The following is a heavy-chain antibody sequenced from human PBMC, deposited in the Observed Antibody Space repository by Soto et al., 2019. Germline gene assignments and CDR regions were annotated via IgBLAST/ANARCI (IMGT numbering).Heavy chain of an antibody. D-gene: IGHD1-1*01. Sequence: ASVKVSCKASGYIMTTYGVSWVRQVPGQGLEWVGWISAYNDHTNYAQKFQGRVTMTTDTSTSTAYMELRSLRSDDTAVYYCARGTYFDYWGQGTLVTVSS. J-gene: IGHJ4*02. CDR2: ISAYNDHT. CDR1: GYIMTTYG. V-gene: IGHV1-18*01. CDR3: ARGTYFDY.